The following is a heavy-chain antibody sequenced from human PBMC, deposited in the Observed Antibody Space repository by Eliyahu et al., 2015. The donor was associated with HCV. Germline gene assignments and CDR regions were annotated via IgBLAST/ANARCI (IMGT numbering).Heavy chain of an antibody. J-gene: IGHJ4*02. CDR1: GLPFSDYY. CDR3: ARGYDSSGLDY. CDR2: IRSNSNYT. Sequence: QVQLVESGGGLVEPGGSLXLSCAASGLPFSDYYLNWIRQAPGKGLEWVSYIRSNSNYTKYADSVKGRFTLSRDNAKKSLYLQMNSLRGEDTAVYYCARGYDSSGLDYWGQGTLVTVSS. D-gene: IGHD3-22*01. V-gene: IGHV3-11*06.